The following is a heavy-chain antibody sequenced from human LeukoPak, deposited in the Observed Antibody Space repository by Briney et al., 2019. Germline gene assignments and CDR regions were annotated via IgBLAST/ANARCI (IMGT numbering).Heavy chain of an antibody. CDR3: ARVDTPLLWLQQDYYYYGMDV. CDR1: GYTFTSYG. D-gene: IGHD3-10*01. V-gene: IGHV1-18*01. CDR2: ISAYNGNT. J-gene: IGHJ6*02. Sequence: ASVKVSCKASGYTFTSYGISWVRQAPGQGLEWMGWISAYNGNTNYAQKLQGRVTTTTDTSTSTAYMELRSLRSDDTAVYYCARVDTPLLWLQQDYYYYGMDVWGQGTTVTVSS.